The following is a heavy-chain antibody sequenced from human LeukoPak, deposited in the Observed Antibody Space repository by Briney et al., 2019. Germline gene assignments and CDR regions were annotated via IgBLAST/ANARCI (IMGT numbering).Heavy chain of an antibody. CDR1: GFTFSSYA. J-gene: IGHJ4*02. V-gene: IGHV3-23*01. CDR2: ISGSGGST. D-gene: IGHD6-13*01. Sequence: PGGSLRLSCAASGFTFSSYAMSWVRQAPGKGLEWVSAISGSGGSTYYADSVKGRFTISRDNSKNTLYLQMGSLRAEDMAVYYCARDHTDSSSWYTLGDYWGQGTLVTVSS. CDR3: ARDHTDSSSWYTLGDY.